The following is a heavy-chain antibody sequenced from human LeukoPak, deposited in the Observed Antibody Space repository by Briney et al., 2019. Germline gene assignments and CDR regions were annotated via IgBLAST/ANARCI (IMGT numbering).Heavy chain of an antibody. Sequence: SETLSLTCTVSGDSISSSTYYWGWARQPPGKGLEWIGSIHYSGSAYYNPSLKSRVTISVDTSNNQFSLKLSSVTAADTAVYYCARHGFLLVTTKGWFDPWGQGTLVTVSP. D-gene: IGHD4-17*01. CDR3: ARHGFLLVTTKGWFDP. CDR2: IHYSGSA. V-gene: IGHV4-39*01. CDR1: GDSISSSTYY. J-gene: IGHJ5*02.